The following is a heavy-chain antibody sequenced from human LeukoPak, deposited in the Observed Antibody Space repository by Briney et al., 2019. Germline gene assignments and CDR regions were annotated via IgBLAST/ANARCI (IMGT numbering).Heavy chain of an antibody. CDR1: GFTFSSYW. Sequence: GGSLRLSCAASGFTFSSYWMHWVRQAPGKGLVWVSRINSDGSGTSYADSVKGRFTISRDNAKNTLYLQMNSLRAEDTAVYYCARVPTSSGYPFDYWGQGTLVTVSS. D-gene: IGHD3-22*01. CDR2: INSDGSGT. J-gene: IGHJ4*02. CDR3: ARVPTSSGYPFDY. V-gene: IGHV3-74*01.